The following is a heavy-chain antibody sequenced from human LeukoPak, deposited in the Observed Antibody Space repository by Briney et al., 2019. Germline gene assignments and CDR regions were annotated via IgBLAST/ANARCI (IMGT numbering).Heavy chain of an antibody. J-gene: IGHJ4*02. D-gene: IGHD1-26*01. CDR1: GGSISSYY. CDR2: IYTSGST. CDR3: ARGIVGGLTFDY. V-gene: IGHV4-4*09. Sequence: PSETLSLTCTVSGGSISSYYWSWIRQPPGKGLEWIGYIYTSGSTNYNPSLKSRVTISVDTSKNQFSLKLSSVTAADTAVYYCARGIVGGLTFDYWGQGTLVIVSS.